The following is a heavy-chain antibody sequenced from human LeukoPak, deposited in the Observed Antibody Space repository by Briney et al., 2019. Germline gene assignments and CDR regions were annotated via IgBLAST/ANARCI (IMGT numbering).Heavy chain of an antibody. CDR3: ARVILVGATSRGPFDY. CDR1: GGSISSGDYY. D-gene: IGHD1-26*01. V-gene: IGHV4-30-4*08. J-gene: IGHJ4*02. CDR2: IYYSGST. Sequence: SQTLSLTCTVSGGSISSGDYYWSWIRQPPGKGLEWIGYIYYSGSTYYNPSLKSRVTISVDTSKNQFSLKLSSVTAADTAVYYCARVILVGATSRGPFDYWGQGTLVTVSS.